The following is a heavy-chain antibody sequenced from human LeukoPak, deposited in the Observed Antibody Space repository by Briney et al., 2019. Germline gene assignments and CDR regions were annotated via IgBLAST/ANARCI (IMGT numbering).Heavy chain of an antibody. CDR3: ARDLAAAGYYYYGMDV. D-gene: IGHD6-13*01. V-gene: IGHV1-2*02. CDR2: INPNSGGT. J-gene: IGHJ6*02. Sequence: ASVKVSFKASGYTFTVYYMHWVRQAPGQGLEWMGWINPNSGGTNYAQKFQGRVTMTRDTSISTAYMELSRLRSDDTAVYYCARDLAAAGYYYYGMDVWGQGTTVTVSS. CDR1: GYTFTVYY.